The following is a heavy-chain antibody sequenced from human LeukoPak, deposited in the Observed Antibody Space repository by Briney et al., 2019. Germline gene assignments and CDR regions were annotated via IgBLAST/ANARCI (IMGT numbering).Heavy chain of an antibody. D-gene: IGHD6-6*01. CDR2: IKQDGSEK. CDR3: AKRSIAARPHLWNDY. V-gene: IGHV3-7*03. J-gene: IGHJ4*02. CDR1: GFTFSSYW. Sequence: RPGGSLRLSCAASGFTFSSYWMSWVRQAPGKGLEWVANIKQDGSEKYYVDSVKGRFTISRDNSKNTLYLQMNSLRAEDTAVYYCAKRSIAARPHLWNDYWGQGTLVTVSS.